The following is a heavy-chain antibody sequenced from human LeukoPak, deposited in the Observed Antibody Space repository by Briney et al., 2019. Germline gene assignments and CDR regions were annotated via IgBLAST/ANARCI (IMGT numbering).Heavy chain of an antibody. CDR2: VYYRGST. V-gene: IGHV4-39*01. J-gene: IGHJ5*02. Sequence: SETLSLTCTVSAGSISSSSYYWGWIRQPPGKGLEWIGSVYYRGSTSYNPSLKSRVTISVDTSKNQFFLKLSSVTAADTAVYYCARRGSSSGVYFDPWGQRTLVTVSS. CDR1: AGSISSSSYY. CDR3: ARRGSSSGVYFDP. D-gene: IGHD6-6*01.